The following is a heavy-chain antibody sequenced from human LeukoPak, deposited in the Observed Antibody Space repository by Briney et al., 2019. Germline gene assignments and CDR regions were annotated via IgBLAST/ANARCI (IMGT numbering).Heavy chain of an antibody. CDR3: VRQQLGAEGALDV. D-gene: IGHD6-13*01. CDR1: GFTFSSYG. CDR2: IWYDGSNK. Sequence: GGSLRLSCAASGFTFSSYGMHWVRQAPGQGLEWVAVIWYDGSNKYYADSVKGRFTISRDNSKNTLYLQMNSLRAEDTAVYYCVRQQLGAEGALDVWGRGTLVTVSS. J-gene: IGHJ4*02. V-gene: IGHV3-33*01.